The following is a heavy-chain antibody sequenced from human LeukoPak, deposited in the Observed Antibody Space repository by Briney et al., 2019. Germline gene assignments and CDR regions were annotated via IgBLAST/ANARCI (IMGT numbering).Heavy chain of an antibody. Sequence: PSETLSLTCAVYGGSFSGYYWSWVRQPPGKGREWSGEINHSGRTNYNPSLKRRVTISVETSKNKFSLMLSSVTAADTAVYYCAREIDSSGYYRNYYFDYWGQGTLVTVSS. CDR2: INHSGRT. CDR3: AREIDSSGYYRNYYFDY. J-gene: IGHJ4*02. V-gene: IGHV4-34*01. CDR1: GGSFSGYY. D-gene: IGHD3-22*01.